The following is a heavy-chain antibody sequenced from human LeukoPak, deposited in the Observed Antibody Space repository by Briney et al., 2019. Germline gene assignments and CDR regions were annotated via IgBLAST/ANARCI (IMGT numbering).Heavy chain of an antibody. V-gene: IGHV3-21*01. D-gene: IGHD3-10*01. CDR2: ISSSSSSI. CDR3: ARDHASGSAIGAFDI. CDR1: GFTFSSYE. Sequence: GGSLRLSCAASGFTFSSYEMNWVRQAPGKGLEWVSSISSSSSSICYADSVKGRFTISRDNAKNSLFLQMNSLRGEDTAVYYCARDHASGSAIGAFDIWGQGTMVTVSS. J-gene: IGHJ3*02.